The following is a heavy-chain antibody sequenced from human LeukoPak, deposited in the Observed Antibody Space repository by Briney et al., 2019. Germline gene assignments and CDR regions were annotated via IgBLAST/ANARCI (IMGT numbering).Heavy chain of an antibody. CDR3: ARGYPAEYFQH. CDR2: INSDGSIT. Sequence: GGSLRLSCAASGFTFSRNWMHWVRQAPGKGLVWVSRINSDGSITNYADSVKGRFTISRDNAKNTLYLQMSSLRAEDTALYYCARGYPAEYFQHWGQGTLVTVSS. J-gene: IGHJ1*01. CDR1: GFTFSRNW. V-gene: IGHV3-74*01. D-gene: IGHD3-16*02.